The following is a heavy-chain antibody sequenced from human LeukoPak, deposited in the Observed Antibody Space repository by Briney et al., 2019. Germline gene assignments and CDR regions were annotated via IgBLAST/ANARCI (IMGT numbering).Heavy chain of an antibody. CDR1: GYTFTSYA. Sequence: ASVKVSCKASGYTFTSYAMNWVRQAPGQGLEWMGWINTNTGNPTYAQGFTGRFVVSLDTSVRTAYLQISSLKAEDNGVYYWAREVHDFGDSPHYWGQGTLVTVSS. CDR2: INTNTGNP. CDR3: AREVHDFGDSPHY. J-gene: IGHJ4*02. V-gene: IGHV7-4-1*02. D-gene: IGHD4-17*01.